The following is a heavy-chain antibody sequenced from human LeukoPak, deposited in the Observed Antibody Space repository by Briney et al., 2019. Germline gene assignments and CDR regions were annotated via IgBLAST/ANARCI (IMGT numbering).Heavy chain of an antibody. CDR1: GGSISTGYYY. V-gene: IGHV4-31*03. J-gene: IGHJ2*01. CDR2: IDYTGSA. CDR3: ARAILTPSGYVWHFDL. Sequence: PSETLSLTCTVSGGSISTGYYYWTWIRQHPGKGLGWVGYIDYTGSAYYNPSLKSRATISVDTSKNQFSLKMSSVSAADTAVYYCARAILTPSGYVWHFDLWGRGTLVSVSS. D-gene: IGHD3-3*01.